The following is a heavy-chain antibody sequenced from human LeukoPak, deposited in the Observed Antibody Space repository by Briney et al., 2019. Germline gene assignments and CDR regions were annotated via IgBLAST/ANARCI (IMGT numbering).Heavy chain of an antibody. Sequence: GGSLRLSCAASGFTFSDHYMDWVRQAPGKGPEWVGRTRNKANSYTTEYAASVKGRFAISRDDSKNSLYLQMNSLKTEDTAVYYCARAGFSYDSSGYYYPGAFPSYYYYYYMDVWGKGTTVTVSS. CDR1: GFTFSDHY. CDR3: ARAGFSYDSSGYYYPGAFPSYYYYYYMDV. J-gene: IGHJ6*03. D-gene: IGHD3-22*01. CDR2: TRNKANSYTT. V-gene: IGHV3-72*01.